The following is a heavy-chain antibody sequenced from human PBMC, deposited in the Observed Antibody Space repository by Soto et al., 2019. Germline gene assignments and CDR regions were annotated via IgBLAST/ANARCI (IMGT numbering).Heavy chain of an antibody. CDR3: AREGFTIFGVVIDYYYYGMDV. Sequence: QVQLVQSGAEVKKPGASVKVSCKASGYTFTSYGISWVRQAPGQGLEWMGWISAYNGNTNYAQKLQGRVTMTTDTSTRTAYMELRSLRSDDTAVYYCAREGFTIFGVVIDYYYYGMDVWGQGTTVTVSS. V-gene: IGHV1-18*04. D-gene: IGHD3-3*01. CDR1: GYTFTSYG. CDR2: ISAYNGNT. J-gene: IGHJ6*02.